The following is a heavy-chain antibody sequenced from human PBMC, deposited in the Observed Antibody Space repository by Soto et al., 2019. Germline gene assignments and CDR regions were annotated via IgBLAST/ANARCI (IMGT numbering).Heavy chain of an antibody. J-gene: IGHJ4*02. CDR2: IIPIFGTA. D-gene: IGHD5-18*01. CDR3: ARTKNGYSYVCDY. CDR1: GGTFSSYA. V-gene: IGHV1-69*13. Sequence: GASVKVSCKASGGTFSSYAISWVRQAPGQGLEWMGGIIPIFGTANYAQKFQGRVTITADESTSTAYMELSSLRSEDTAVYYCARTKNGYSYVCDYWGQGTLVTVSS.